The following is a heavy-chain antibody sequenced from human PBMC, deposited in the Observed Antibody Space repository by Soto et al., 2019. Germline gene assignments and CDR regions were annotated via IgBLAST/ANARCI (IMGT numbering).Heavy chain of an antibody. J-gene: IGHJ6*02. CDR1: GGSITSSHW. CDR2: IFHIGHT. CDR3: ARREYGMDV. Sequence: QVQLQESGPGLVKPSGTLSLTCVVSGGSITSSHWWSWVRQTPGKGLEWIGEIFHIGHTNYNPSFKGRVTISLDQSKNQFSLKMTSMTAADTAVFYCARREYGMDVWGQGTTVTVSS. V-gene: IGHV4-4*02.